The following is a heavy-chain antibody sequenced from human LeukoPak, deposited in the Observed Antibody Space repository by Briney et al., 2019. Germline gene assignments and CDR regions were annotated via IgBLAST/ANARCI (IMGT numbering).Heavy chain of an antibody. J-gene: IGHJ3*02. Sequence: GGSLRLSCAASGFTFSSYAMSWVRQAPGKGLEWVSAISGSGGSTYYADSVKGRFTISRDNSKNTLYLQMNSLRAEDTAVYYCARDWGLYYDSSGATNDAFDIWGQGTMVTVSS. D-gene: IGHD3-22*01. CDR3: ARDWGLYYDSSGATNDAFDI. CDR1: GFTFSSYA. V-gene: IGHV3-23*01. CDR2: ISGSGGST.